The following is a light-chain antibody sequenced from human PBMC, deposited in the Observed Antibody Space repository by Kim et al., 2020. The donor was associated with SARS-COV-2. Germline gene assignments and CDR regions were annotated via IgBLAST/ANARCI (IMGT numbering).Light chain of an antibody. CDR3: NSRGSNDNVL. J-gene: IGLJ2*01. CDR2: GKN. Sequence: SSELTQDPAVSVALGQTVRITCQGDSLRSYYATWYQQKPGQAPIVVIYGKNNRPSGIPDRFSGSSSGDRASLTITGTQAGDEADYYCNSRGSNDNVLFGGGTQLTV. V-gene: IGLV3-19*01. CDR1: SLRSYY.